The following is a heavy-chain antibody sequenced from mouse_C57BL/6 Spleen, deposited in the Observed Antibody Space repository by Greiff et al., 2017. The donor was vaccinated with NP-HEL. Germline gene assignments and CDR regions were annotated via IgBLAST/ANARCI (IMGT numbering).Heavy chain of an antibody. J-gene: IGHJ4*01. CDR3: ARSYYSKPDDYAMDY. CDR2: IDPSDSET. D-gene: IGHD2-5*01. V-gene: IGHV1-52*01. CDR1: GYTFTSYW. Sequence: QVQLQQPGAELVRPGSSVKLSCKASGYTFTSYWMHWVKQRPIQGLEWIGNIDPSDSETHYNQKFKDKATLTVDKSSSTAYMQLSSLTSEDSAVYYCARSYYSKPDDYAMDYWGQGTSVTVSS.